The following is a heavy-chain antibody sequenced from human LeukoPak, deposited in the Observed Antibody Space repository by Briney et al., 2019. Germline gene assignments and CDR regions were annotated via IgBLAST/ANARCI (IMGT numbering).Heavy chain of an antibody. CDR1: GFTFSSFT. D-gene: IGHD6-13*01. Sequence: GGSLRLSCAASGFTFSSFTMHWVRQAPGKGLEWVSSISPTSTYIYYADSVRGRFTFSRDNAQNSLSLQMNSLTAEDTAVYYCVRDMAAAGLGYFDYWGQGTLVTVSS. J-gene: IGHJ4*02. V-gene: IGHV3-21*01. CDR3: VRDMAAAGLGYFDY. CDR2: ISPTSTYI.